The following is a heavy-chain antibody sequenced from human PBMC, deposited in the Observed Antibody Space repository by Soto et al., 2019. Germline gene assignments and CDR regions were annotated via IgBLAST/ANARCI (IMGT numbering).Heavy chain of an antibody. J-gene: IGHJ5*02. CDR1: GGSISSGGYS. D-gene: IGHD4-17*01. V-gene: IGHV4-30-2*01. Sequence: PSETLSLTCAVSGGSISSGGYSWSWIRQPPGKGLEWIGYIYHSGSTYYNPSLKSRVTISVDRSKNQFSLKLSSVTAADTAVYYRARVGDYWVRGFDPWGQGTLVTVSS. CDR2: IYHSGST. CDR3: ARVGDYWVRGFDP.